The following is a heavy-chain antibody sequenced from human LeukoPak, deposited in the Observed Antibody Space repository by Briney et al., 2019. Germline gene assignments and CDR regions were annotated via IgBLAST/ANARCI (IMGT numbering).Heavy chain of an antibody. V-gene: IGHV3-7*01. J-gene: IGHJ4*02. Sequence: GGSLRLSCAASGFTFSSYWMSWVRQAPGKGLEWVANIKQDGSEKYYVDSVKGRFTISRDNAKNSLYLHMNSLRAEDTAVYYCARDGIAAAVAVNSSWGQGTLVTVSS. D-gene: IGHD6-13*01. CDR3: ARDGIAAAVAVNSS. CDR1: GFTFSSYW. CDR2: IKQDGSEK.